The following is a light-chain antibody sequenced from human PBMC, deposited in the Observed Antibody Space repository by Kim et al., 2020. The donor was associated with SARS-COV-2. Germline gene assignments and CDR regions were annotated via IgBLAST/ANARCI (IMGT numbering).Light chain of an antibody. CDR2: QDT. Sequence: SYELTQPPSVSVSPGQTASITCSGDELGDKYACWYQQKPGQSPVLVIYQDTKRPSGIPERFSGSNSGNTATLTISGTQAMDEADYYCQTWDSITVVFGGGTQLTVL. V-gene: IGLV3-1*01. CDR1: ELGDKY. J-gene: IGLJ2*01. CDR3: QTWDSITVV.